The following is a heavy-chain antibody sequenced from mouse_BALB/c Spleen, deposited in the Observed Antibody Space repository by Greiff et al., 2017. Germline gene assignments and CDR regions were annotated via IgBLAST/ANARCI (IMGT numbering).Heavy chain of an antibody. V-gene: IGHV1-80*01. CDR1: GYAFSSYW. D-gene: IGHD3-2*01. CDR2: IYPGDGDT. Sequence: QVQLQQSGAELVRPGSSVKISCKASGYAFSSYWMNWVKQRPGQGLEWIGQIYPGDGDTNYNGKFKGKATLTADKSSSTAYMQLSSLTSEDSAVYFCARAGDSSGYDYWGQGTTLTVSS. J-gene: IGHJ2*01. CDR3: ARAGDSSGYDY.